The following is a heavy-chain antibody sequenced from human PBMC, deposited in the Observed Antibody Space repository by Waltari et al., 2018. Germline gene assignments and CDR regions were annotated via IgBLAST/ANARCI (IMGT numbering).Heavy chain of an antibody. Sequence: QLQLQESGPGLVKTSETLSLTCTVSGGSISSSSYYWGWIGQPRGKGLEWLGIFYYRGSTYYNPSLKSLVTISVDTSKNQFSLKLSSVTAADTAVYYCARDLEWELYAFDIWGQGTMVTVSS. CDR1: GGSISSSSYY. J-gene: IGHJ3*02. CDR2: FYYRGST. V-gene: IGHV4-39*07. CDR3: ARDLEWELYAFDI. D-gene: IGHD1-26*01.